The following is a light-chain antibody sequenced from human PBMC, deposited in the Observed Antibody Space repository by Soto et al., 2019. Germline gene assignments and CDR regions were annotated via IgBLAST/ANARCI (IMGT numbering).Light chain of an antibody. CDR1: QSISSY. V-gene: IGKV1-39*01. J-gene: IGKJ3*01. Sequence: DIQMTQSPSSLSASVGDRVTITCRASQSISSYLNWYQQKPDKAPKLLIYAASSLQSGVPSRFSGSRSGTDFTLTISSLQPEDFATYSCQQSYSTLPCFTVGPGTKVDIK. CDR3: QQSYSTLPCFT. CDR2: AAS.